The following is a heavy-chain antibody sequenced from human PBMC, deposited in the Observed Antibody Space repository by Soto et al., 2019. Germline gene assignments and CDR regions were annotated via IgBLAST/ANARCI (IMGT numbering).Heavy chain of an antibody. D-gene: IGHD3-16*01. CDR3: VRGDGGYFDQ. Sequence: QVQLVQSGVEVKKPGASVKVSCKAMGYTFTNYGLSWVRQAPGEGLEWLGWISAYNGHTKYAQKVQDRVTLTTDTSASTAYLELRSPTSDDTAVYYCVRGDGGYFDQWGQGTLVLVSS. CDR2: ISAYNGHT. CDR1: GYTFTNYG. J-gene: IGHJ4*02. V-gene: IGHV1-18*01.